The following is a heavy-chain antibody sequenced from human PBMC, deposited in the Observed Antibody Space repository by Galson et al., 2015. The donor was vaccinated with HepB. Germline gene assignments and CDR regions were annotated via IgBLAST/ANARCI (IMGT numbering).Heavy chain of an antibody. J-gene: IGHJ6*03. Sequence: SLRLSCAASGFTFSSYSMNWVRQAPGKGLEWVSSISSSSSYIYYADSVKGRFTISRDNAKNSLYLQMNSLRAEDTAVYYCARGGEPHPPPISKGYYYYMDVWGKGTTVTVSS. D-gene: IGHD1-26*01. CDR3: ARGGEPHPPPISKGYYYYMDV. CDR2: ISSSSSYI. CDR1: GFTFSSYS. V-gene: IGHV3-21*01.